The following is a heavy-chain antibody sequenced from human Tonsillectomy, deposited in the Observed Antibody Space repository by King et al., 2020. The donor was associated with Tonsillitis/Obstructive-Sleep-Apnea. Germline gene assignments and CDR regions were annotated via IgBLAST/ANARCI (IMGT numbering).Heavy chain of an antibody. V-gene: IGHV3-15*01. CDR2: IKSKSDGGTI. CDR3: TARGGRY. Sequence: VQLVESGGGLVQPGGSLRLSCAASGFTFSHAWMSWVRQAPGKGLEWVGRIKSKSDGGTIDYTAPVKDRFTISRDDSKNRLYLQMNSLKTEDTAVYYCTARGGRYWGQETLVTVSS. D-gene: IGHD3-10*01. J-gene: IGHJ4*02. CDR1: GFTFSHAW.